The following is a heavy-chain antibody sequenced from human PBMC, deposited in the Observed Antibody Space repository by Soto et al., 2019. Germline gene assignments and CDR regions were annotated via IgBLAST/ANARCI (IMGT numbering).Heavy chain of an antibody. Sequence: QVHLVQSGAEVKKPGASVKVSCKTSGYTFSSSGISWVRQAPGQGLEWMGWISAYNGNTNYAQKLQGRVTMTTDSSTNTAYMELRSLRSDDTAVYYCARDLPSWIYCSGGRCSFDYWGQGTLVTVSS. J-gene: IGHJ4*02. V-gene: IGHV1-18*01. CDR2: ISAYNGNT. D-gene: IGHD2-15*01. CDR1: GYTFSSSG. CDR3: ARDLPSWIYCSGGRCSFDY.